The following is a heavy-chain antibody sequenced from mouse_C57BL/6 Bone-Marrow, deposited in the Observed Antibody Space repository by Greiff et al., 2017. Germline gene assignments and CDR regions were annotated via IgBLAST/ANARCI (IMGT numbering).Heavy chain of an antibody. CDR3: AREGITTVVATPPWFAY. CDR1: GYTFTDYY. Sequence: EVQLQQSGPVLVKPGASVKMSCKASGYTFTDYYMNWVKQSHGKSLEWIGVINPYNGGTSYNQKFKGKATLTVDKSSSTAYMQLSSLTSEDSAVYYCAREGITTVVATPPWFAYWGQGTLVTVSA. D-gene: IGHD1-1*01. V-gene: IGHV1-19*01. J-gene: IGHJ3*01. CDR2: INPYNGGT.